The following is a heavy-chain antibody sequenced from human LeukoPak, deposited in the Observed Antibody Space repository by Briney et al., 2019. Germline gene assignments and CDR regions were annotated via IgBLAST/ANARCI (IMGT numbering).Heavy chain of an antibody. CDR2: IYTSGST. CDR3: ASTSRLSRLTMATTPNFDY. D-gene: IGHD5-24*01. J-gene: IGHJ4*02. Sequence: SGTLSLTCTVSGGSISSGSYYWSWIRQPAGKGLEWIGRIYTSGSTNYNPSLKSRVTMSVDTSKNQFSLKLSSVTAADTAVYYCASTSRLSRLTMATTPNFDYWGQGTLVTVSS. V-gene: IGHV4-61*02. CDR1: GGSISSGSYY.